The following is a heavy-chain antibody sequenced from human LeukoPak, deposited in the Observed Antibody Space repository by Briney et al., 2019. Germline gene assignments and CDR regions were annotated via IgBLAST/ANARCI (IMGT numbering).Heavy chain of an antibody. CDR3: ATMDIVATAIDY. Sequence: SETLSLTCTVSGGSISSYYWGWIRQPPGKGLEWIGSTYYSGSTYYNPSLKSRVTISVDTSKAQFSLKLSSVTAADTAVYYCATMDIVATAIDYWGQGTLVTVSS. J-gene: IGHJ4*02. CDR1: GGSISSYY. V-gene: IGHV4-39*07. CDR2: TYYSGST. D-gene: IGHD5-12*01.